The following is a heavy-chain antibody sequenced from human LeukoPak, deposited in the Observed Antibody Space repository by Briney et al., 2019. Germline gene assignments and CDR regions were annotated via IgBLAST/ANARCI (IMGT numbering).Heavy chain of an antibody. CDR1: GFTFSSYS. Sequence: GGSLRLSCAASGFTFSSYSMNWVRQAPGKGLEWVSSIGTGSSYKNYVDSVRGRFTISRDNAKNSLYLQMNSLRAEDTALYYCASGVIIATAGSLDYWGQGTLVTVSS. V-gene: IGHV3-21*01. D-gene: IGHD6-13*01. CDR3: ASGVIIATAGSLDY. CDR2: IGTGSSYK. J-gene: IGHJ4*02.